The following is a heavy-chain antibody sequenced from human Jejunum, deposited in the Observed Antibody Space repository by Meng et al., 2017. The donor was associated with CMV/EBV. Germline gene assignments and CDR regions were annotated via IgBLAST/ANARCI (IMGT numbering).Heavy chain of an antibody. CDR2: ISGSGGKA. CDR3: AKRNYSFDY. Sequence: LSCAAFGCAFTSYAMNGVRQAPGKGLEWVSGISGSGGKAYYADSVKGRFTISRDNSKNMLYVKMNSLRAEDTAVYYCAKRNYSFDYWGQGTLVTVSS. J-gene: IGHJ4*02. D-gene: IGHD1-7*01. V-gene: IGHV3-23*01. CDR1: GCAFTSYA.